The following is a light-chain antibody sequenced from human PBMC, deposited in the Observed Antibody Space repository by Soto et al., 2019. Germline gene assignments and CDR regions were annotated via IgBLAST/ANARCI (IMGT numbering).Light chain of an antibody. V-gene: IGKV3-20*01. CDR3: QQYDGSPRT. Sequence: EVVLTQSPGTLSLSPGERATLSCRASQSVSSSYLAWYQQKPGQAPRLLIYDASSRATGIPDRISGSGSGTDFTLTISRLEPEDFAVYYCQQYDGSPRTFGQGTRVEIK. J-gene: IGKJ1*01. CDR2: DAS. CDR1: QSVSSSY.